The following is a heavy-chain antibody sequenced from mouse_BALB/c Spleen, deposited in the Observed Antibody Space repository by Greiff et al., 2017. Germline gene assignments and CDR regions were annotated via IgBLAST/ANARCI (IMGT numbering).Heavy chain of an antibody. Sequence: EVQLQQSGAELVKPGASVKLSCTASGFNIKDTYMHWVKQRPEQGLEWIGRIDPANGNTKYDPKFQGKATITADTSSNTAYLQLSSLTSEDTAVYYCASPSYYRYDAFAYWGQGTLVTVSA. V-gene: IGHV14-3*02. CDR1: GFNIKDTY. J-gene: IGHJ3*01. CDR3: ASPSYYRYDAFAY. D-gene: IGHD2-14*01. CDR2: IDPANGNT.